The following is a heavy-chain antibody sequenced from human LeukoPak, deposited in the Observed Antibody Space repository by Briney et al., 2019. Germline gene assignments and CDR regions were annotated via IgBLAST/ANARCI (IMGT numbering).Heavy chain of an antibody. Sequence: GGSLRLSCAASGFTVSSNYMSWVRQAPGKGLEWVSVIYSGGSTYYADSVKGRFTISRDSSKNTLYLQMNSLRPEDTTVYYCARFYYMDVWGKGTTVTVSS. J-gene: IGHJ6*03. CDR2: IYSGGST. CDR1: GFTVSSNY. CDR3: ARFYYMDV. V-gene: IGHV3-66*02.